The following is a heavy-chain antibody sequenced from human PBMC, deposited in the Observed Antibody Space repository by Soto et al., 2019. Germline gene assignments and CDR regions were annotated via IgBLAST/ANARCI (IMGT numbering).Heavy chain of an antibody. V-gene: IGHV3-30-3*01. CDR1: GFTFSSYA. CDR3: ARGYNWNDVDY. D-gene: IGHD1-20*01. CDR2: ISYDGSNK. J-gene: IGHJ4*02. Sequence: QVQLVESGGGVVQPGRSLRLSCAASGFTFSSYAMHWVRQAPGKGLEWVAVISYDGSNKYYADSVKGRFTISRDNSKNSLYLQMNSLGAEDTAVYYCARGYNWNDVDYWGQGTLVIVSS.